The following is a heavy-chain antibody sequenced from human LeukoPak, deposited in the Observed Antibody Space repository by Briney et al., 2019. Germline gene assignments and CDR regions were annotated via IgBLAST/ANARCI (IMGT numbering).Heavy chain of an antibody. Sequence: GGSLRLSCAASGFTVSSNYMSWVRQAPGKGLEWVSVIYSGGSIYYADSVKGRFTISRDSSKNTLYLQMDSLRADDTAIYYCFRGHYGDYRSQGTLVTVSS. CDR3: FRGHYGDY. CDR1: GFTVSSNY. V-gene: IGHV3-53*01. J-gene: IGHJ4*02. CDR2: IYSGGSI.